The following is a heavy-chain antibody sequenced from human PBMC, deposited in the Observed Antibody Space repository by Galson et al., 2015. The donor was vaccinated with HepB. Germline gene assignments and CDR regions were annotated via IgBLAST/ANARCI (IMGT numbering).Heavy chain of an antibody. V-gene: IGHV3-11*06. J-gene: IGHJ4*02. Sequence: SLRLSCAASGFTFSDYYMSWIRQAPGKGLEWVSYISSSSSYTNYADSVKGRFTISRDNAKNSLYLQMNSLRAEDTAVYYCARGYQPLLYDYWGQGTLVTVSS. CDR3: ARGYQPLLYDY. CDR1: GFTFSDYY. CDR2: ISSSSSYT. D-gene: IGHD2-2*02.